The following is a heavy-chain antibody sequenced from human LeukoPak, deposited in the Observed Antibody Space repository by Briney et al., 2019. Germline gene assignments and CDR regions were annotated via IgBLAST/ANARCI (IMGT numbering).Heavy chain of an antibody. J-gene: IGHJ4*02. CDR3: ARHKDRAYFDY. D-gene: IGHD3-16*01. Sequence: SSETLSLTCAVSGYSISSGYYWGWIRQPPGKGLQWIVSMYQSGSTYYNPSLKSRVTISLDTSENQFSLKLSSVTAADTAVYYCARHKDRAYFDYWGLGTLVTVSS. CDR2: MYQSGST. CDR1: GYSISSGYY. V-gene: IGHV4-38-2*01.